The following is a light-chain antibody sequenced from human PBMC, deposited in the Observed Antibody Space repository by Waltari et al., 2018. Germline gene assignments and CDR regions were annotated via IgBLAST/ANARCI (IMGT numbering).Light chain of an antibody. CDR1: SLRFYY. J-gene: IGLJ1*01. CDR3: NSRDSNGNPYV. Sequence: SSELTQDPAVSVALGQTVRITCQGDSLRFYYGNWYQHKAGQAPVLVIYGKNNRPSGIPDRFSASYSGNTASLIIAGAQAEDEAAYYCNSRDSNGNPYVFGTGTKVTVL. CDR2: GKN. V-gene: IGLV3-19*01.